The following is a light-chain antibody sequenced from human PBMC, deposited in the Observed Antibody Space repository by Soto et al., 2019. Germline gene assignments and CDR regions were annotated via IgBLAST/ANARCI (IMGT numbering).Light chain of an antibody. Sequence: ELVMTQSPATQSVSPGERATLSCRASQSVSSNLAWYQQKPGQAPRLLIYGTSTRATGIPARFSGSGSGTEFTLTISSLQSEDFAVYYCQQYNNWPPWTFGQGTKVDIK. V-gene: IGKV3-15*01. CDR3: QQYNNWPPWT. J-gene: IGKJ1*01. CDR2: GTS. CDR1: QSVSSN.